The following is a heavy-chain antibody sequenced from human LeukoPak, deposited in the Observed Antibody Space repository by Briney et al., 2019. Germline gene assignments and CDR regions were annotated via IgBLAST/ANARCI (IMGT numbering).Heavy chain of an antibody. Sequence: SETLSLTCTVSGGSISSYYWSWIRQPPGKGLEWIGYIYYSGRTNYNPSLKSRVTMSVDTSKNQFSLKLSSVTAADTAVYYCARGGFGELLSEFDHWGQGTLVTVSS. D-gene: IGHD3-10*01. CDR3: ARGGFGELLSEFDH. CDR1: GGSISSYY. J-gene: IGHJ4*02. V-gene: IGHV4-59*08. CDR2: IYYSGRT.